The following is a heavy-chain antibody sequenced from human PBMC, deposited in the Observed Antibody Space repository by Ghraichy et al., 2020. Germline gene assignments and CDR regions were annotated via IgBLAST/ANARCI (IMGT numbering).Heavy chain of an antibody. Sequence: GGSLRLSCAASGFTFSSYGMHWVRQAPGKGLEWVAVISYDGSNKYYADSVKGRFTISRDNSKNTLYLQMNSLRAEDTAVYYCAKARQWLGWNYFDYWGQGTLVTVSS. J-gene: IGHJ4*02. D-gene: IGHD6-19*01. CDR3: AKARQWLGWNYFDY. CDR1: GFTFSSYG. CDR2: ISYDGSNK. V-gene: IGHV3-30*18.